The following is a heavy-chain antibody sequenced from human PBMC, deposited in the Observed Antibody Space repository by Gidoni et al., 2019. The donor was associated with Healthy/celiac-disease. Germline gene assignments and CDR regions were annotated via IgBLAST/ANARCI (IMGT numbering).Heavy chain of an antibody. D-gene: IGHD4-17*01. V-gene: IGHV1-69*04. Sequence: QVQLVQSGAEVQKPGSSVKVSCKASGGPFSSYAISWVRQAPGQGLEWMGRIIPILGIANYAQKFQGRVTITADKSTSTAYMELSSLRSEDTAVYYCARGSAYGDYFDYWGQGTLVTVSS. J-gene: IGHJ4*02. CDR3: ARGSAYGDYFDY. CDR1: GGPFSSYA. CDR2: IIPILGIA.